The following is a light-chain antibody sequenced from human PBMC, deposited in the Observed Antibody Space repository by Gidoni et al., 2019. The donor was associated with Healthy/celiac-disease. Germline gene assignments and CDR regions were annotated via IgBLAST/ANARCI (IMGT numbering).Light chain of an antibody. CDR2: KAS. CDR3: QQYNSNLYT. Sequence: QLTQSPSTLSASVGDRVTITCRASQSISSFLDWYQQKPGKAPKLLIYKASSLESGVPSRFSGSGSGTEFTLTISSLQPDDFATYYCQQYNSNLYTFGQXTKLEIK. V-gene: IGKV1-5*03. CDR1: QSISSF. J-gene: IGKJ2*01.